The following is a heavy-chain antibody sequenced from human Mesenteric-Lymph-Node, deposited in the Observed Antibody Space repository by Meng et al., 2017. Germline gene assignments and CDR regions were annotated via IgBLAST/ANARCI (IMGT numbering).Heavy chain of an antibody. J-gene: IGHJ2*01. Sequence: VQLQESGPGLVKPSQTLSLTCTVSGGSVSSGGYYWTWIRQHPGKGLEWFGHIYYSGSTSYNPSLKSRVTISVDTSNNQFSLKLSSVTAADTAVYYCARVGWRQWSFDLWGRGTLVTVSS. CDR2: IYYSGST. D-gene: IGHD5-18*01. CDR3: ARVGWRQWSFDL. CDR1: GGSVSSGGYY. V-gene: IGHV4-30-4*08.